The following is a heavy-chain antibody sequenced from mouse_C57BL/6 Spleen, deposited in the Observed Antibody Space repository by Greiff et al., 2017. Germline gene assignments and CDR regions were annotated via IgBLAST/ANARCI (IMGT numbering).Heavy chain of an antibody. CDR3: ATGRGLRQAWFAY. Sequence: QVQLQQPGAELVKPGASVKLSCKASGYTFTSYWMHWVKQRPGQGLEWIGMIHPNSGSTNYNEKFKSKATLTVDKSSSTAYMQLSSLTSEDSAVYYCATGRGLRQAWFAYWGQGTLVTVSA. V-gene: IGHV1-64*01. J-gene: IGHJ3*01. CDR2: IHPNSGST. D-gene: IGHD2-4*01. CDR1: GYTFTSYW.